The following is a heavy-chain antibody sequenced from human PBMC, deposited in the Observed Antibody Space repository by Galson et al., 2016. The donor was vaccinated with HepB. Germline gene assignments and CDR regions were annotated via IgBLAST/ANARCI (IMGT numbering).Heavy chain of an antibody. Sequence: SVKVSCKASGYTFFTSGVSWVRQAPGQGLEWMGWINSYNENTDYAQRFQGRLTLTTDISTSTAYMELKSLRSDDTAVYYCARQGDCSGGKCYSGAPATHNGLDVWGQGTTVTVSS. CDR2: INSYNENT. J-gene: IGHJ6*02. CDR1: GYTFFTSG. V-gene: IGHV1-18*01. CDR3: ARQGDCSGGKCYSGAPATHNGLDV. D-gene: IGHD2-15*01.